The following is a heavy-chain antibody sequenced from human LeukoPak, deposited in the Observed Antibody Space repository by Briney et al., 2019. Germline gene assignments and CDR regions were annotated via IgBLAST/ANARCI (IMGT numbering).Heavy chain of an antibody. CDR2: IDWDDDK. CDR1: VGSISTTNYY. CDR3: ARGWWRPEFYFDY. D-gene: IGHD2-15*01. Sequence: TLSLTCLLSVGSISTTNYYWGWTRQPPGKALEWLARIDWDDDKYYRTSLKTRLTITKHTSKNQVALTMTNMDPVDTAAYYCARGWWRPEFYFDYWGQGTLVTVSS. J-gene: IGHJ4*02. V-gene: IGHV2-70*11.